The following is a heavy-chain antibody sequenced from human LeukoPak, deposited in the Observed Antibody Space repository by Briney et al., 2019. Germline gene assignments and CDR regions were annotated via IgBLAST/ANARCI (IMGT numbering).Heavy chain of an antibody. J-gene: IGHJ2*01. CDR1: GFTFDDYA. CDR3: AKGSWYFDL. Sequence: PGGSLRLSCAASGFTFDDYAMHWVRQAPGKGLEWVSGISWNSGSIGYADPVKGRFTISRDNAKNSLYLQMNSLRAEDTALYYCAKGSWYFDLWGRGTLVTVSS. CDR2: ISWNSGSI. V-gene: IGHV3-9*01.